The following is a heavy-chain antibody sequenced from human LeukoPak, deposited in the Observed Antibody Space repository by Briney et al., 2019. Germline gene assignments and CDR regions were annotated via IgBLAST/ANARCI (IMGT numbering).Heavy chain of an antibody. D-gene: IGHD2-15*01. J-gene: IGHJ4*02. CDR1: GFTFSSYG. CDR3: AKDPPRYCSGGSCPQSNYFDY. V-gene: IGHV3-30*18. Sequence: GGSLRLSCAASGFTFSSYGMHWVRQAPGKGLEWVAVISYDGSNKYYADSVKGRFTISRDNSKNTLYLQMNSLRAEDTAVYYCAKDPPRYCSGGSCPQSNYFDYWGQGTLVTVSS. CDR2: ISYDGSNK.